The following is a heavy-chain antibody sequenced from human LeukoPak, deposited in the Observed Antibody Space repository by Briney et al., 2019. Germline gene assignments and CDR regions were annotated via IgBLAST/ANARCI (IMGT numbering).Heavy chain of an antibody. CDR3: ARVAENA. J-gene: IGHJ5*02. CDR1: GFTFSSYS. Sequence: GGALRLSCAASGFTFSSYSMNWARQAPGKGLEWISYISSIRTIYYADSVKGRFTISRDNGKNSLYLQMNNLRAEDTAVYYCARVAENAWGQGTLVTVSS. V-gene: IGHV3-48*01. CDR2: ISSIRTI.